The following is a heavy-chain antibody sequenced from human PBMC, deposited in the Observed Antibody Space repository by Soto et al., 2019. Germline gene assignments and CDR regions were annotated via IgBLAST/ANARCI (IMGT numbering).Heavy chain of an antibody. Sequence: EVQLLESGGGLVQPGGSLRLSCAASGFTFSSYAMSWVRQAPGKGLEWVSAISGSGGSTYYADSVKGRFTISRDNSKNTLYLQMNSLRAEDTAVYYCAKDLITMIVVVTPDAFDIWGQGTMVTVSS. V-gene: IGHV3-23*01. CDR2: ISGSGGST. CDR3: AKDLITMIVVVTPDAFDI. J-gene: IGHJ3*02. CDR1: GFTFSSYA. D-gene: IGHD3-22*01.